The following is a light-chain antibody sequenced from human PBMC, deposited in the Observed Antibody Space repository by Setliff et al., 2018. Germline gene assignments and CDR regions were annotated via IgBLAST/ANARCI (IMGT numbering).Light chain of an antibody. V-gene: IGLV1-40*01. CDR1: SSNIGAGYD. CDR2: GNK. CDR3: QSYDTRLNGVV. Sequence: QSALTQPPSVSGAPGQRVTISCTGSSSNIGAGYDVHWYQHLPGTGPKLLIYGNKNRPLGVPERFSGSKSGTSATLAITGLQADDEGDYYCQSYDTRLNGVVFAGGTKVTVL. J-gene: IGLJ3*02.